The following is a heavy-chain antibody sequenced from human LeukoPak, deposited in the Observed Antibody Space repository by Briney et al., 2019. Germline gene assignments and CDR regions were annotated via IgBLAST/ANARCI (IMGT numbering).Heavy chain of an antibody. J-gene: IGHJ4*02. D-gene: IGHD6-13*01. CDR1: GFSFSAYS. Sequence: GGSLRLSCTASGFSFSAYSMNWVGQAPGKGLQWVSSISGTSTYIYYADSVRGRFTISRDNTKNSLYLQMSSLRAEDTAVYYCATVAAGFYWGQGTLVTVSS. CDR3: ATVAAGFY. CDR2: ISGTSTYI. V-gene: IGHV3-21*01.